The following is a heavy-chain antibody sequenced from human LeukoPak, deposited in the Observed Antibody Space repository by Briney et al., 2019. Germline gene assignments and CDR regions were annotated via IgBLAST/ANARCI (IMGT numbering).Heavy chain of an antibody. J-gene: IGHJ4*02. CDR1: GFTFSSYA. CDR2: ISWNSGSI. Sequence: GSLRLSCAASGFTFSSYAMSWVRQAPGKGLEWVSGISWNSGSIGYADSVKGRFTISRDNAKNSLYLQMNSLRAEDTAVYYCARNLPAADYWGQGTLVTVSS. CDR3: ARNLPAADY. D-gene: IGHD2-2*01. V-gene: IGHV3-20*04.